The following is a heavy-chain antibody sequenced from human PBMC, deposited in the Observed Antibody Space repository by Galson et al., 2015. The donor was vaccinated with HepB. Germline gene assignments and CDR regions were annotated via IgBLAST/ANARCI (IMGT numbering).Heavy chain of an antibody. J-gene: IGHJ6*03. CDR3: ARGYCSSTSCYTPSYYYMDV. Sequence: SVKVSCKASGGTFSSYAISWVRQAPGQGLEWMGRIIPILGIANYAQKFQGRVTITADKSTSTAYMELSSLRSEDTAVYYCARGYCSSTSCYTPSYYYMDVWGKGTTVTVSS. V-gene: IGHV1-69*04. CDR1: GGTFSSYA. CDR2: IIPILGIA. D-gene: IGHD2-2*02.